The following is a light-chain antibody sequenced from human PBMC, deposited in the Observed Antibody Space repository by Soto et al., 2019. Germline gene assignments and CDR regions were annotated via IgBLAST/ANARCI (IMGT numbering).Light chain of an antibody. CDR1: SSDIGGYDY. Sequence: QSALTQPASVSGSPGQSITLSCTGTSSDIGGYDYVSWYQRHPGKAPKLIIYDVNNRPSGVSNRFSGSKSGNTASLTISGLQAEDKADYYCTSYASGSSHVVFGGGTKLTVL. CDR2: DVN. V-gene: IGLV2-14*01. J-gene: IGLJ2*01. CDR3: TSYASGSSHVV.